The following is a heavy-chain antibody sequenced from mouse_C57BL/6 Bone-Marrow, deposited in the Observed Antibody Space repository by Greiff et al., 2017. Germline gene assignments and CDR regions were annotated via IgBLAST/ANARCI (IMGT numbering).Heavy chain of an antibody. Sequence: QVQLQQPGAELVKPGASVKLSCKASGYTFTSYWMHWVKQRPGRGLEWIGRIDPNSGGTKYNEKFKSKATLTVDKPSSTAYMQRSSLTSEDSAVYYCASVGILYDCYYYAMDYWGQGTSVTVSS. CDR1: GYTFTSYW. CDR3: ASVGILYDCYYYAMDY. D-gene: IGHD1-1*01. J-gene: IGHJ4*01. V-gene: IGHV1-72*01. CDR2: IDPNSGGT.